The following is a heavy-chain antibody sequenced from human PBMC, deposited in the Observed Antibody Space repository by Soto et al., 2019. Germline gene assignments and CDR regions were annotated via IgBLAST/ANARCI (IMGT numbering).Heavy chain of an antibody. CDR1: GYTFTSYA. D-gene: IGHD3-22*01. CDR2: INAGNGNT. CDR3: ARGDYYDSSGYYFRNNWFDP. Sequence: GASVKVSCEASGYTFTSYAMHWVRQAPGQRLEWMGWINAGNGNTKYSQKFQGRVTITRDTSASTAYMELSSLRSEDTAVYYCARGDYYDSSGYYFRNNWFDPWGQGTLVTVSS. J-gene: IGHJ5*02. V-gene: IGHV1-3*01.